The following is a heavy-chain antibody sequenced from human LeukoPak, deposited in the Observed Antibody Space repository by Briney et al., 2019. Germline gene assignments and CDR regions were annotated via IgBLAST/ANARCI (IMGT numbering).Heavy chain of an antibody. CDR1: ESIFSLYF. D-gene: IGHD3-22*01. CDR3: VRRGSSGYYPFEY. V-gene: IGHV1-18*04. J-gene: IGHJ4*02. CDR2: INPHNGDT. Sequence: GASVKLSCSASESIFSLYFITWVRQVPGQGLEWMGWINPHNGDTYYTESLQGRLTLTTSESTNTADMELTSLTSDDTAVYYCVRRGSSGYYPFEYWGQGTLVTVSS.